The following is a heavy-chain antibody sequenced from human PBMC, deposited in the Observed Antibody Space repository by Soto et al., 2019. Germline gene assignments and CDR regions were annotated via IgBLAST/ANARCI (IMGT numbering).Heavy chain of an antibody. D-gene: IGHD2-15*01. J-gene: IGHJ4*02. CDR1: GFTFSDHY. V-gene: IGHV3-72*01. Sequence: EVQLVESGGGLVQPGGSLRLSCAASGFTFSDHYMDWVRQAPGKGLEWFGRTRNKANSYTTEYAASVKGRFTISRDDSKNSLYLQMNSLKTEDTAVYYCARTRRGGNGEGWFDYWGQGTLVTVSS. CDR3: ARTRRGGNGEGWFDY. CDR2: TRNKANSYTT.